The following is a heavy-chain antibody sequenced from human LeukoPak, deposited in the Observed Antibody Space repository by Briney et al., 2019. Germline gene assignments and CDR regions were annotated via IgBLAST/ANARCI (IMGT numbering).Heavy chain of an antibody. J-gene: IGHJ2*01. CDR3: ARGATVSNWYFDL. V-gene: IGHV3-30-3*01. CDR1: GFTFSSYA. Sequence: GGSLRLSCAASGFTFSSYAMHWVRQAPGKGLEWVAVISYDGSNKYYADSVKGRFTISRDNSKNTLYLQMNSLRAEDTAVYYCARGATVSNWYFDLWGRGTLVTVSS. D-gene: IGHD4-17*01. CDR2: ISYDGSNK.